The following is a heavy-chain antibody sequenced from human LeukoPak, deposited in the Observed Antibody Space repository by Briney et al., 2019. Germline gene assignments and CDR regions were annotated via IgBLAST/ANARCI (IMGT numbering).Heavy chain of an antibody. Sequence: GGSRRRSCAASGFSFSSYCMNGVRQDPGEGLEWLSGITVSGGSTYYADSVKGRFTISRDNHNDTLYLQMNSLRAEDTAVYYCAKGLTSGWSVDAFDMWGQGTMVTVSS. V-gene: IGHV3-23*01. J-gene: IGHJ3*02. D-gene: IGHD6-19*01. CDR2: ITVSGGST. CDR1: GFSFSSYC. CDR3: AKGLTSGWSVDAFDM.